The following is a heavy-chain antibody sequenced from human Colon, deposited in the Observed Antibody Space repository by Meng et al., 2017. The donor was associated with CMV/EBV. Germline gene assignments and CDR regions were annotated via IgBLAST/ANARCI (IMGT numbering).Heavy chain of an antibody. CDR2: IYDTGIT. CDR3: AKSRSSTPGIVDD. CDR1: GVSVTSGAYH. Sequence: QVQLEESGPGLVKPSETLSLTCIVSGVSVTSGAYHWGWIRQSPGKGLEWIGHIYDTGITIYNPSLKSRVTIFLETSKNQFSLNLNSMTTADTAVYYCAKSRSSTPGIVDDWGQGTLATVSS. J-gene: IGHJ4*02. V-gene: IGHV4-61*08. D-gene: IGHD2/OR15-2a*01.